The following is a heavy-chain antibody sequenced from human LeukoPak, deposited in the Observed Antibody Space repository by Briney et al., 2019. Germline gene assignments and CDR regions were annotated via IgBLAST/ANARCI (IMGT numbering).Heavy chain of an antibody. J-gene: IGHJ4*03. D-gene: IGHD3-22*01. CDR3: AKGSYYDGSGFFYFDS. V-gene: IGHV3-23*01. Sequence: GGSLRLSCAASGFTFSSYAMSWVRQAPGKGLEWVSGISGSGDNTYYADSVKGRFTISRDNSKNTLYVQVNSLGTEDTAAYYCAKGSYYDGSGFFYFDSGARGPLVPVSS. CDR1: GFTFSSYA. CDR2: ISGSGDNT.